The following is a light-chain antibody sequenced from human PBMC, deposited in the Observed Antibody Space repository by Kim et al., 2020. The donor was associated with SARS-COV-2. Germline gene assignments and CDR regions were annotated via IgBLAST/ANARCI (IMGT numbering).Light chain of an antibody. J-gene: IGKJ3*01. CDR1: QDISDY. Sequence: ASVGERVTITWRASQDISDYEVWYKQKPGKAPKVLISAASNLQRGVHSRYSGSGYGTEVTLTITNVKSEDFATYFWQQAYSFPLTVGPGTKVDIK. CDR2: AAS. V-gene: IGKV1-12*01. CDR3: QQAYSFPLT.